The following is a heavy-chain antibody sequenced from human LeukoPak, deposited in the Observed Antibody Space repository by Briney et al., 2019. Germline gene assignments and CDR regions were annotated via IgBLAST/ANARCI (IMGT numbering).Heavy chain of an antibody. Sequence: GGSLRLSCAASGFTFSYYTMHWVRQAPGKGLECVSAISSGGSTHYADSVKGRFTISRDESENTLYLQMSSLRAEDTAVYYCAMNWNCDYWGQGTLVTVSS. CDR2: ISSGGST. V-gene: IGHV3-64D*09. CDR1: GFTFSYYT. J-gene: IGHJ4*02. CDR3: AMNWNCDY. D-gene: IGHD1-1*01.